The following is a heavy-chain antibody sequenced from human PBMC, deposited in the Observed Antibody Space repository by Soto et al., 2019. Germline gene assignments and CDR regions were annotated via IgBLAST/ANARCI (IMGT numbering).Heavy chain of an antibody. CDR3: AKLPRGSSPENDY. J-gene: IGHJ4*02. V-gene: IGHV3-23*01. D-gene: IGHD6-6*01. CDR2: LSSSGCTT. Sequence: EVQLLESGGGLVQPGGSLRLSCAASGFTFSIYAMTWLRQAPGKGLEWVSGLSSSGCTTHYADSVKGRFTISRDNSKNTLFLQMNSLRAEDTSVSYCAKLPRGSSPENDYWGQGTLVTFSA. CDR1: GFTFSIYA.